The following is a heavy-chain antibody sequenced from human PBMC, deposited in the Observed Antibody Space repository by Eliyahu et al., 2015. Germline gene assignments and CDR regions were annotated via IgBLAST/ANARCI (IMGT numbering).Heavy chain of an antibody. CDR3: ARDKAYSSDC. Sequence: EVQLVESGGGLVXPGGSXXLSCAXSGFIFSSHWMNWVRQAPGKGLEWVATIKQDGIEKYHVDSVKGRFTISRDNAKDSVYLQMNSLRAEDTAIYYCARDKAYSSDCWGQGTLVTVSS. CDR2: IKQDGIEK. J-gene: IGHJ4*02. CDR1: GFIFSSHW. V-gene: IGHV3-7*01. D-gene: IGHD2-15*01.